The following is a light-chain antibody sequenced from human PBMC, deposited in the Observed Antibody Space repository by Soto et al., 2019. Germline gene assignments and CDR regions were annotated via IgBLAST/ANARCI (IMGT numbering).Light chain of an antibody. CDR1: SIDVGSYNS. J-gene: IGLJ2*01. Sequence: QSVLTQPPSVSGSPGQSVTISCTGTSIDVGSYNSVSWYQQPPGTAPKLMIYDVSNRPSGVPDRFSGSKSGNTASLTISGLQAEDEADYYCSSYTHSTTLVFGGGTKLTVL. CDR3: SSYTHSTTLV. CDR2: DVS. V-gene: IGLV2-18*02.